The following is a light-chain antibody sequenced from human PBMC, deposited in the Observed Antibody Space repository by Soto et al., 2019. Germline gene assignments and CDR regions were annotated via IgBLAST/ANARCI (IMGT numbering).Light chain of an antibody. CDR2: AAS. J-gene: IGKJ3*01. CDR1: QSVTVNS. CDR3: QQYGDSPLT. V-gene: IGKV3-20*01. Sequence: EILLTQSPRTLSLSPGEGVTLSCRASQSVTVNSLAWYQQKPGQAPRLLIYAASTRAAAVPDRFTGSGSGTDFALTISRLEPEDFGVYYCQQYGDSPLTSAPGTKVDIK.